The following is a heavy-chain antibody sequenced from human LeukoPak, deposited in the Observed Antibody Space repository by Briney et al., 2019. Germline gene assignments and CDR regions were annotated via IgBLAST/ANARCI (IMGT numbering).Heavy chain of an antibody. Sequence: GGSLRLSCAASGFTFSSYAMSWVRQAPGKGLEWVSVISGSCGSIYYADSVKGRFTISRDNSKNTLYLQMNRLRAEDRAVYYCAKEWARILQWSSLGDYWGQGTLVTVSS. CDR3: AKEWARILQWSSLGDY. J-gene: IGHJ4*02. CDR1: GFTFSSYA. D-gene: IGHD5-18*01. CDR2: ISGSCGSI. V-gene: IGHV3-23*01.